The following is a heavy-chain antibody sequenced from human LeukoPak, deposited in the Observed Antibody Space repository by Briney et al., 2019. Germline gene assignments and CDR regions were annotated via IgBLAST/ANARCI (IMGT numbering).Heavy chain of an antibody. J-gene: IGHJ3*02. CDR1: GGSINSYY. CDR3: ARVSRLDFQLRHAFNI. Sequence: SETLSLTCTVSGGSINSYYWSWIRQPPGKGLEWIGYIYYTGTTNYNPSLKSRVTISLDTSKNQFSLKLSSVTAADTAVYYCARVSRLDFQLRHAFNIWGQGTLVTVSS. D-gene: IGHD3-3*01. CDR2: IYYTGTT. V-gene: IGHV4-59*01.